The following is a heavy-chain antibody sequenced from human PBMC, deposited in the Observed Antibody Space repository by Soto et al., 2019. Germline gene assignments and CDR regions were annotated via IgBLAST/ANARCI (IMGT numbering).Heavy chain of an antibody. CDR1: GFTFSSYG. CDR3: ASGGSGYYYEGAFDI. Sequence: GGSLRLSCAASGFTFSSYGMHWIHQAPGKGLEWVAVIWYDGSNKYYADSVKGRFTISRDNSKNTLYLQMNSLRAEDTAVYYCASGGSGYYYEGAFDIWGQGTMVTVSS. J-gene: IGHJ3*02. D-gene: IGHD3-22*01. CDR2: IWYDGSNK. V-gene: IGHV3-33*01.